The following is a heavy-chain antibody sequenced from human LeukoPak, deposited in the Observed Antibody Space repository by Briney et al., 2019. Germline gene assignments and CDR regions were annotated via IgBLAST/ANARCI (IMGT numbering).Heavy chain of an antibody. Sequence: ASVTVSCKASGYTFTSYGISWVRQAPGQGLEWMGWISAYNGNTNYAQKLQGRVTMTTDTSTSTAYMELRSLRSDDTAVYYCASSYYYGSGSYYNWFDPWGQGTLVTVSS. CDR3: ASSYYYGSGSYYNWFDP. D-gene: IGHD3-10*01. CDR2: ISAYNGNT. CDR1: GYTFTSYG. J-gene: IGHJ5*02. V-gene: IGHV1-18*01.